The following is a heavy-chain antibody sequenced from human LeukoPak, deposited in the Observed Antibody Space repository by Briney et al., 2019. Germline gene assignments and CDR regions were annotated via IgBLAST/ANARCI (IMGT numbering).Heavy chain of an antibody. CDR2: MNPNSGYT. J-gene: IGHJ4*02. D-gene: IGHD6-19*01. V-gene: IGHV1-8*03. CDR1: GYTFTSYS. CDR3: ARVAGSIDY. Sequence: ASVKVSCKASGYTFTSYSISWVRQATGQGLEWMGWMNPNSGYTGYAQKFQGRVTITRDTSISTAYMELSSLRSEDTAVYYCARVAGSIDYWGQGTLVTVSS.